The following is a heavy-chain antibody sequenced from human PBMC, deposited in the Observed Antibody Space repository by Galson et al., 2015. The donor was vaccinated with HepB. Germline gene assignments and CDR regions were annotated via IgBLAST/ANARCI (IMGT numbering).Heavy chain of an antibody. CDR1: GFTFNGYS. Sequence: SLRLSCAASGFTFNGYSMNWVRQAPGKGLEWLSYISSSSSTTIYYADAVKGRFTISRDNAKSSLYLQMNSQRAEDTAVYYCARERGSIFSQLFYFDYWGQGALVTVSS. D-gene: IGHD3-9*01. V-gene: IGHV3-48*04. J-gene: IGHJ4*02. CDR2: ISSSSSTTI. CDR3: ARERGSIFSQLFYFDY.